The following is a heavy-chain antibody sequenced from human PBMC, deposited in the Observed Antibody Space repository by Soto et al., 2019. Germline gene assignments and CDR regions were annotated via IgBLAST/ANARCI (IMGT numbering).Heavy chain of an antibody. D-gene: IGHD3-3*01. V-gene: IGHV1-2*04. J-gene: IGHJ6*02. CDR2: INPNSGGT. Sequence: ASVKVSCKASGYTFTGYYMPWVRQAPGQGLEWMGWINPNSGGTNYAQKFQGWVTMTRDTYISTAYMELSRLRSDDTAVYYCARDLPYDFWSGYYLYGIDVWGQGTTVTVSS. CDR1: GYTFTGYY. CDR3: ARDLPYDFWSGYYLYGIDV.